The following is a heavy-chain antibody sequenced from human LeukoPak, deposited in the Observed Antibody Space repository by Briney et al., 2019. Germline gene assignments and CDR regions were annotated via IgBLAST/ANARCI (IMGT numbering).Heavy chain of an antibody. CDR2: IYYSGDT. Sequence: SETLSLTCTVSGGSVSDINYFWGWIRQPPGKGLEWIGSIYYSGDTYYNPSLKSRVTISVDTSKNQFSLKLYSVPAADTAVYYCARHQFRGRSSLFDFGGQGPLVTVSS. V-gene: IGHV4-39*01. D-gene: IGHD1-26*01. CDR1: GGSVSDINYF. J-gene: IGHJ4*02. CDR3: ARHQFRGRSSLFDF.